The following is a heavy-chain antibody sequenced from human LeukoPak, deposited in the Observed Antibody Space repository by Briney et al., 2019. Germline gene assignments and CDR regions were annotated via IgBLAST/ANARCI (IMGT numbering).Heavy chain of an antibody. V-gene: IGHV4-59*12. CDR3: ARVVGDYELIHYMAV. CDR2: IYYSGST. Sequence: PSETLSLTCTLPGGSITSYDWSWIRQPPGKGLEWIGYIYYSGSTNYNPSLKSRVTISVDTSKNQFSLKLSSVTAAATAVYYCARVVGDYELIHYMAVWGKGTTVTVSS. J-gene: IGHJ6*03. CDR1: GGSITSYD. D-gene: IGHD4-17*01.